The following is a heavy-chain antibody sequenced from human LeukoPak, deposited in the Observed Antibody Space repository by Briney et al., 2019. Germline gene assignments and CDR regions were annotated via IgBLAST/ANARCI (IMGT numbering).Heavy chain of an antibody. V-gene: IGHV1-18*01. J-gene: IGHJ4*02. D-gene: IGHD6-6*01. Sequence: ASVKVSCKASGYTFTSYGISWVRQAPGQGLEWMGWISAYNGNTNYAQKLQGRVTMTTDTSTSTAYMELSSLRSEDTAVYYCASQDSKYSSWYFDNWGQGTLVTVSS. CDR1: GYTFTSYG. CDR3: ASQDSKYSSWYFDN. CDR2: ISAYNGNT.